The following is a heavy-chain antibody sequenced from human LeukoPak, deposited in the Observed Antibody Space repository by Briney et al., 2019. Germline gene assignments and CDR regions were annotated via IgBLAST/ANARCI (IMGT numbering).Heavy chain of an antibody. CDR2: IIPIFGTT. Sequence: SVKVSCKASGYTFTSYGISWVRQAPGQGLEWLGGIIPIFGTTNYAQTLQGRVTITTDESTTTAYMELSSLIFEDTAIYYCARDEGIAAAGTRGFDIWGQGTMAIVSS. V-gene: IGHV1-69*05. J-gene: IGHJ3*02. CDR1: GYTFTSYG. D-gene: IGHD6-13*01. CDR3: ARDEGIAAAGTRGFDI.